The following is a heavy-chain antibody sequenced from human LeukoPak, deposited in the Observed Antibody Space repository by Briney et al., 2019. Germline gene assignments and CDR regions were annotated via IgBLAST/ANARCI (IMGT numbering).Heavy chain of an antibody. CDR3: ARGRKYSSGWYPTFDY. CDR1: GGSFSGYY. J-gene: IGHJ4*02. CDR2: INHSGST. V-gene: IGHV4-34*01. Sequence: SETLSLTCAVYGGSFSGYYWSWIRQPPGKGLEWIGEINHSGSTNYNPSLKSRVTISVDTSKNQFSLKLSSVTAADTAVYYCARGRKYSSGWYPTFDYWGQGTLVTVSS. D-gene: IGHD6-19*01.